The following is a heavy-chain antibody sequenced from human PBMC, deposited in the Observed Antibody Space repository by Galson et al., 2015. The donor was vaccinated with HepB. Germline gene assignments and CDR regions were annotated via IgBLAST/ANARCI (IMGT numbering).Heavy chain of an antibody. J-gene: IGHJ4*02. D-gene: IGHD5-12*01. V-gene: IGHV3-23*01. Sequence: SLRLSCAASGLTFSDHAMHWVRQTPGKGPEWVSTVSGDGDSTYYADSVEGRFTISRDNSKNTLFLQMSSLRVDDTAIYYCATTRGHDSGYFPDYWGQGTLVSVSS. CDR2: VSGDGDST. CDR3: ATTRGHDSGYFPDY. CDR1: GLTFSDHA.